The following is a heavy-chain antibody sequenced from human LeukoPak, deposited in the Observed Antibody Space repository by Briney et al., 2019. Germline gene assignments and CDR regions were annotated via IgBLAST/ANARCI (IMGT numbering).Heavy chain of an antibody. J-gene: IGHJ6*03. CDR2: INHSGST. D-gene: IGHD6-19*01. V-gene: IGHV4-34*01. CDR1: GGSFSGYY. CDR3: ARGRSVAGTPDYYYMDV. Sequence: PSETLSLTCAVYGGSFSGYYWSWIRQPPGKGLEWIGEINHSGSTNYNPSLKSRVTISVDTSKNQFSPKLSSVTAADTAVYYCARGRSVAGTPDYYYMDVWGKGTTVTVSS.